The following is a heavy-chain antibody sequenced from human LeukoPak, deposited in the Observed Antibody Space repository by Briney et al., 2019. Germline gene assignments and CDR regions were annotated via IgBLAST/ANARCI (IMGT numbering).Heavy chain of an antibody. CDR1: GYIFTNYG. V-gene: IGHV1-18*01. J-gene: IGHJ4*02. CDR2: ISGYNANT. Sequence: ASVKVSCKASGYIFTNYGISWVRQAPGQGLEWMGWISGYNANTKYAQKVQGRVTMTTDTYTNTAYMELRSLRSDDTAVYYCAGSLGYCTSNVCYLKYWGQGTLVTVSS. CDR3: AGSLGYCTSNVCYLKY. D-gene: IGHD2-8*01.